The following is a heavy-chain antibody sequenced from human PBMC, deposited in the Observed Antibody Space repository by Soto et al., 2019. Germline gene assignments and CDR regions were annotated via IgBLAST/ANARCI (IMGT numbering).Heavy chain of an antibody. CDR2: IYYSGST. V-gene: IGHV4-59*01. Sequence: LSLTGTVSGGPISSNYWSWIRQPPGKGLEWIGYIYYSGSTNYNPSLKSRVIMSADTSKNQFSLKMTSVTAADMAIYYCARVHDFWSGSNWFDPWGQGTLVTVSS. CDR3: ARVHDFWSGSNWFDP. CDR1: GGPISSNY. D-gene: IGHD3-3*01. J-gene: IGHJ5*02.